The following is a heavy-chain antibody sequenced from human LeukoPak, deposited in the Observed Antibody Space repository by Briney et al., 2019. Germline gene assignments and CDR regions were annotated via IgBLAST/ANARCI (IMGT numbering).Heavy chain of an antibody. V-gene: IGHV4-39*01. CDR1: GGSVGSGDYY. J-gene: IGHJ4*02. Sequence: SETLSLTCTVPGGSVGSGDYYWGWIRQPPGKGLEWIGTIYYSGRTYYNTSLKSRVTISVDMSNNQFSLKLNSVTAADTAVYFCARHDYGDYGPFDCWGQGTLVTVSS. CDR2: IYYSGRT. CDR3: ARHDYGDYGPFDC. D-gene: IGHD4-17*01.